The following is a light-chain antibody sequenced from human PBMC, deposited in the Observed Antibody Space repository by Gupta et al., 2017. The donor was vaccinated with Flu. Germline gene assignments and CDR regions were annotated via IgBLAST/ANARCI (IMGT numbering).Light chain of an antibody. J-gene: IGLJ2*01. CDR3: AAWDENLNGVI. CDR1: SANIGKNT. Sequence: VIISCSGDSANIGKNTVNWYQQFSGTAPKLLIYSNHQRPSGVPDRFSGSKSGTSASLAISGLQAEDEADYYCAAWDENLNGVIFGGGTKLTVL. V-gene: IGLV1-44*01. CDR2: SNH.